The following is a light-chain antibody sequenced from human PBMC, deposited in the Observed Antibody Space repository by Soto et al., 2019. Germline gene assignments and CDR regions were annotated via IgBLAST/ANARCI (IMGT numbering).Light chain of an antibody. CDR2: GAS. CDR3: QQYGSSLVT. CDR1: QSVSSSY. V-gene: IGKV3-20*01. J-gene: IGKJ4*01. Sequence: EKVLTQSPGTLSLSPGERATLSCRASQSVSSSYLAWYQQKPGQAPRLLIYGASNRATGIPDRFSGSGSGTDFTLTISRLEPEDFAVYYCQQYGSSLVTFGGGTMVEIK.